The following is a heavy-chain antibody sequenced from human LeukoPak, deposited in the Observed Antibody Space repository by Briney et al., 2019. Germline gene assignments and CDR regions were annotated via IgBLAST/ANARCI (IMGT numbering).Heavy chain of an antibody. Sequence: ASVKVSCKASGYTFTGYYMHWVRQAPGQGLEWMGWINPNSGGTNYAQKFQGRVTMTRDTSISTAYMELSRLRSDDTAVYYCARDPLPGYCSSTSCYGQGSDAFDIWGQGTMVTVSS. J-gene: IGHJ3*02. CDR2: INPNSGGT. V-gene: IGHV1-2*02. CDR1: GYTFTGYY. D-gene: IGHD2-2*01. CDR3: ARDPLPGYCSSTSCYGQGSDAFDI.